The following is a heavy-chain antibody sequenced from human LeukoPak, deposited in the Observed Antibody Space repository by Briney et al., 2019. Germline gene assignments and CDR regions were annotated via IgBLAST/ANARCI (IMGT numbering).Heavy chain of an antibody. D-gene: IGHD3-10*01. CDR1: GFTFSNYA. V-gene: IGHV3-23*01. J-gene: IGHJ4*02. CDR2: ISRSGGST. Sequence: GGSLRLSCAASGFTFSNYAMNWVRQAPGRGLEWVSGISRSGGSTYYVDSVKGRFTISRDNSKNTMCLQMNSLRAEDTAVYYCAKRSLTMVRGVSDYWGQGILVTVSS. CDR3: AKRSLTMVRGVSDY.